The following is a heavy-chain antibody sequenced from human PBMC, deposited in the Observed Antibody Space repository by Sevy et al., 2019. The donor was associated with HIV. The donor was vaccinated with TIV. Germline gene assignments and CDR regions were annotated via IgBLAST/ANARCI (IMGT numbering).Heavy chain of an antibody. CDR1: GFRFESQA. D-gene: IGHD3-3*01. CDR2: MSGRGDSR. J-gene: IGHJ4*01. V-gene: IGHV3-23*01. CDR3: ATDVRDQSWYDYFWRGSTCFDY. Sequence: GGSLRLSCVASGFRFESQAMSWVRQAPGKGLEWVSGMSGRGDSRGYAHSVKGRSTISRDNSKNTVYLQMNSLTAEETAIYYCATDVRDQSWYDYFWRGSTCFDYWGRGILVTVSS.